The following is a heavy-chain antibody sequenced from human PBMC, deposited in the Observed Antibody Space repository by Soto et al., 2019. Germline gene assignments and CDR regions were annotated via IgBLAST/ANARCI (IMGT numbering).Heavy chain of an antibody. Sequence: SETLSLTCAVSGGSISRGGGYSWSWIRQPPGRGLEWIGYIYHSESTYYNPSLKSRVTLSVDRSKNLFSLSLISLTAADTAVYYCARARQYGVGNRWFDPWGQGALVTVSS. CDR2: IYHSEST. V-gene: IGHV4-30-2*01. CDR3: ARARQYGVGNRWFDP. D-gene: IGHD3-10*01. CDR1: GGSISRGGGYS. J-gene: IGHJ5*02.